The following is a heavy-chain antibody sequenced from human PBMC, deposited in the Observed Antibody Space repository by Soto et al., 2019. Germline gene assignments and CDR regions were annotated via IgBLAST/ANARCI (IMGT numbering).Heavy chain of an antibody. D-gene: IGHD3-10*01. Sequence: VQLQQWGAGLLKPSETLSLTCAGYGGSFSGYYWSWIRQPPGKGLEWIGEINHSGSTNYNPSLKSRVTISVDTSKNQFSLKLSSVTAADTAVYYCARGQSSLLLDCWGQGVLVTVSS. CDR1: GGSFSGYY. J-gene: IGHJ4*02. CDR3: ARGQSSLLLDC. V-gene: IGHV4-34*01. CDR2: INHSGST.